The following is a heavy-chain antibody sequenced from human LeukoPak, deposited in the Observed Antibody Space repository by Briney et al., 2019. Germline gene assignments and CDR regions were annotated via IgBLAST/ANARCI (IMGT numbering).Heavy chain of an antibody. CDR2: ISGSGGST. CDR1: GFTFSSYA. CDR3: ARPTSYGDYDYYYYGMDV. D-gene: IGHD4-17*01. Sequence: GGSLRLSCAASGFTFSSYAMSWVRQAPGKGLEWVSAISGSGGSTYYADSVKGRFTISRDNAKNSLYLQMNSLRAEDTAVYYCARPTSYGDYDYYYYGMDVWGQGTTVTVSS. J-gene: IGHJ6*02. V-gene: IGHV3-23*01.